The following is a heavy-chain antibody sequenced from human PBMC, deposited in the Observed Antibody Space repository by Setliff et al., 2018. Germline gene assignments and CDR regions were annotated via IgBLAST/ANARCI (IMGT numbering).Heavy chain of an antibody. D-gene: IGHD2-2*01. J-gene: IGHJ4*02. Sequence: ASVKVSCKASGFTFTDHYMHWVRQAPGQGLEWMGWINLHGGGTNYAQNFQGRVTMTMDTSISTAYMELSGLRSDDTALYYCARGRIGSTWTGDYWGQGSLVTVSS. CDR1: GFTFTDHY. CDR3: ARGRIGSTWTGDY. CDR2: INLHGGGT. V-gene: IGHV1-2*02.